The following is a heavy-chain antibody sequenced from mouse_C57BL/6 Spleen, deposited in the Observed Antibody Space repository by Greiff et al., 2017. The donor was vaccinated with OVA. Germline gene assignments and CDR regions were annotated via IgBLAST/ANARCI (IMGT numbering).Heavy chain of an antibody. CDR3: ARREDNYAMDY. J-gene: IGHJ4*01. V-gene: IGHV7-3*01. CDR1: GFTFTDYY. Sequence: EVKVEESGGGLVQPGGSLSLSCAASGFTFTDYYMSWVRQPPGKALEWLGCIRNKANGYTTEYSASVKGRFTISRDHSQSSLYLQMNALRAEDRATYYCARREDNYAMDYWGQGTSVTVSS. CDR2: IRNKANGYTT.